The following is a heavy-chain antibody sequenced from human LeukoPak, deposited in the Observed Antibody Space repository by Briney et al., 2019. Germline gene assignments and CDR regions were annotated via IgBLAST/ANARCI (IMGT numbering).Heavy chain of an antibody. V-gene: IGHV4-34*01. CDR1: GGSFSGYY. CDR3: ARRRGKIDY. Sequence: PSETLSLTCAVYGGSFSGYYWSWIRQPPGKGLEWIGEINHSGSTNYNPSLKSRVTISVDTSKNQFSLKLCSVTAADTAVYYCARRRGKIDYWGQGTLVTVSS. CDR2: INHSGST. J-gene: IGHJ4*02.